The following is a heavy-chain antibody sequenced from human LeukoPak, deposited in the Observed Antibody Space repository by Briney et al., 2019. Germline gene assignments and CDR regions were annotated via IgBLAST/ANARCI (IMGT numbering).Heavy chain of an antibody. V-gene: IGHV4-59*01. CDR1: GGSISSYY. D-gene: IGHD4-23*01. CDR2: IYYSGST. J-gene: IGHJ4*02. CDR3: ARGLTDYGGNTD. Sequence: SETLSLTCTVSGGSISSYYWSWIRQPPGKGLEWIGYIYYSGSTNYNSSLKSRVTISVDTSKNQFSLKLSSVTAADTAVFYCARGLTDYGGNTDWGQGTLVTVSS.